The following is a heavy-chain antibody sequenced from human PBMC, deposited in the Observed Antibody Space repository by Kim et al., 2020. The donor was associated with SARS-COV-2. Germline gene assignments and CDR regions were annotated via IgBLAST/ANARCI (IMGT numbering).Heavy chain of an antibody. CDR2: ISNDGGVT. CDR1: GFRSSNYY. CDR3: ARGIFRDGFYV. Sequence: GGSLRLSCAASGFRSSNYYVNWVRQRPGKGLEWVSRISNDGGVTHYADSVRGRFTMSRDSAENTVYLQMNSLSAEDTAVYFCARGIFRDGFYVWGQGTTVSVSS. J-gene: IGHJ6*02. V-gene: IGHV3-74*01. D-gene: IGHD2-15*01.